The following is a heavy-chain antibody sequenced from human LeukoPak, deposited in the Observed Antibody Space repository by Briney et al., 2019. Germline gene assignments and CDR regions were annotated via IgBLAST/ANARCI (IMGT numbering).Heavy chain of an antibody. CDR2: INPNSGGT. V-gene: IGHV1-2*02. D-gene: IGHD3-10*01. CDR3: AREGVIIKAGYNWFDP. J-gene: IGHJ5*02. Sequence: ASVKVSCKASGYTFTGYYMHWVRQAPGQGLEWMGWINPNSGGTNSAQKFQGRVTMTRDTSISTAYMELSRLRSDDTAVYYCAREGVIIKAGYNWFDPWGQGTLVTVSS. CDR1: GYTFTGYY.